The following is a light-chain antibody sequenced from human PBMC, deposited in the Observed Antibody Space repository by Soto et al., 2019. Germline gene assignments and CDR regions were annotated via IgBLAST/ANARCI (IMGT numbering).Light chain of an antibody. Sequence: QSALTQPASVSGSPGQSITISCTGTSSDVGNYNYVSWYQQHPGKAPKLMIYDVSNRPSWVSNRFSGSKSGNTASLTISGLQAEDEADYYCSSYTSSSPYVVFGGGTKVTVL. CDR2: DVS. V-gene: IGLV2-14*01. J-gene: IGLJ2*01. CDR3: SSYTSSSPYVV. CDR1: SSDVGNYNY.